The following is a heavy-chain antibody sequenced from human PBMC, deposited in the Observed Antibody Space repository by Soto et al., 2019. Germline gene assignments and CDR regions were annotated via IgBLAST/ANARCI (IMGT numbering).Heavy chain of an antibody. D-gene: IGHD2-2*01. CDR1: GGSISSSGYY. V-gene: IGHV4-39*01. CDR2: IYYSGST. J-gene: IGHJ1*01. CDR3: ARSEAAAQYFQH. Sequence: QLQLQESGPGLVKPSETLSLTCTVSGGSISSSGYYWGWIRQPPGKGLEWIGSIYYSGSTYYNPSLKSRVTISVDTSKNQFSLKLSSVTAADTAVYYCARSEAAAQYFQHWGQGTLVTVSS.